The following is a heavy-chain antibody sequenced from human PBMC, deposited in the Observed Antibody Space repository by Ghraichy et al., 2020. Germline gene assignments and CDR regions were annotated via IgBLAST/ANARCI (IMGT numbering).Heavy chain of an antibody. V-gene: IGHV1-18*04. CDR3: AREAYSGSYYPAPGWFDP. D-gene: IGHD1-26*01. Sequence: ASVKVSCKASGYTFTSYGISWVRQAPGQGLEWMGWISAYNGNTNYAQKLQGRVTMTTDTSTSTAYMELRSLRSDDTAVYYCAREAYSGSYYPAPGWFDPWGQGTLVTVSS. J-gene: IGHJ5*02. CDR1: GYTFTSYG. CDR2: ISAYNGNT.